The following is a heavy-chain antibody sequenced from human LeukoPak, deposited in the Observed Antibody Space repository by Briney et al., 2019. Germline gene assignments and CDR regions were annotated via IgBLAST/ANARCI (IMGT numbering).Heavy chain of an antibody. Sequence: GGSLRLSCAASGFTFSSYAMSWVRQAPGKGLEWVSAISGSGGSTYYADSVKGRFTIYRDNSKNTLYLQMNSLRAEDTAVYYCAKVDYYDSSGYYRPAYYYYGMDLWGQGTTVTVSS. D-gene: IGHD3-22*01. J-gene: IGHJ6*02. V-gene: IGHV3-23*01. CDR3: AKVDYYDSSGYYRPAYYYYGMDL. CDR1: GFTFSSYA. CDR2: ISGSGGST.